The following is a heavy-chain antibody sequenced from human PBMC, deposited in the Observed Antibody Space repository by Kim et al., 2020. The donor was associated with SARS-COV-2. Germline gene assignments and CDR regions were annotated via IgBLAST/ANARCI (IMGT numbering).Heavy chain of an antibody. Sequence: GGSLRLSCAASGFTFSSYGMHWVRQAPGKGLEWVAVISYDGSNKYYADSVKGRFTISRDNSKNTLYLQMNSLRAEDTAVYYCARDEGYYYGSGSYPSWGQGTLVTVSS. CDR1: GFTFSSYG. CDR3: ARDEGYYYGSGSYPS. J-gene: IGHJ4*02. D-gene: IGHD3-10*01. CDR2: ISYDGSNK. V-gene: IGHV3-33*05.